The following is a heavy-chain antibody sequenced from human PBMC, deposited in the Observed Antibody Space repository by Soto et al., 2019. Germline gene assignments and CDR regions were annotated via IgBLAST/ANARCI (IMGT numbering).Heavy chain of an antibody. J-gene: IGHJ4*02. CDR3: AKSAHPAVVTLYYFDS. Sequence: QVQLVESGGGVVQPGRSLRLSCAASGFGFSNYAMHWVRRAPGKGLEWVTLISDDGTKEYFADSVKGRFTVSRDNSKNTLFLQMNSLKTDDRCVYYCAKSAHPAVVTLYYFDSWGQGTLVTVSS. CDR2: ISDDGTKE. D-gene: IGHD2-21*02. V-gene: IGHV3-30*18. CDR1: GFGFSNYA.